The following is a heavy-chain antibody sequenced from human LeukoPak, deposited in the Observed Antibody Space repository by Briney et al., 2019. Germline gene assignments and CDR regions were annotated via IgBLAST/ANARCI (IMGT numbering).Heavy chain of an antibody. CDR2: ISSNGGST. Sequence: QSGGSLRLSCAASGFTFSSYAMHWVRQAPGKGLEYVSAISSNGGSTYYANSVKGRFTISRDNSKSTLYLQMGSLRAEDMAVYYCARVPSLSERRNCYFDYWGQGTLVTVSS. J-gene: IGHJ4*02. CDR1: GFTFSSYA. D-gene: IGHD1-1*01. V-gene: IGHV3-64*01. CDR3: ARVPSLSERRNCYFDY.